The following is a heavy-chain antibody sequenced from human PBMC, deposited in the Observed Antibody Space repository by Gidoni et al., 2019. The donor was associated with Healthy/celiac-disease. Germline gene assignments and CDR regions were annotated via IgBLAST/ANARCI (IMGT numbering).Heavy chain of an antibody. D-gene: IGHD2-2*01. J-gene: IGHJ3*02. V-gene: IGHV1-69*12. Sequence: VQLVQSVSELTKPGSSVKVSCTASVGTFSSYAISWVRQAPGQGLEWMGGIIPIFGTENYAQKFQGRDTMTADEATSTANMELSSLRSEDTAVYDWASCPSSSSRGYAFDIWGQGTMVTVSS. CDR2: IIPIFGTE. CDR3: ASCPSSSSRGYAFDI. CDR1: VGTFSSYA.